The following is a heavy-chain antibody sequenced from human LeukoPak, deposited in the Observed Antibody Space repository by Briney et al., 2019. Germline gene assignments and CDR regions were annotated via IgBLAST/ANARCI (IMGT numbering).Heavy chain of an antibody. D-gene: IGHD3-10*01. Sequence: ASVKVSCKASGFTSTRYDINWVRQATGQGLEWMGWMNPNNGNTGYAQTFQGRVTMTRDTFTSTAYMELRSLTSEDTAVYYCVRDGEGLAISVNYWFDLWGQGTLVTVSS. CDR3: VRDGEGLAISVNYWFDL. V-gene: IGHV1-8*01. CDR1: GFTSTRYD. CDR2: MNPNNGNT. J-gene: IGHJ5*02.